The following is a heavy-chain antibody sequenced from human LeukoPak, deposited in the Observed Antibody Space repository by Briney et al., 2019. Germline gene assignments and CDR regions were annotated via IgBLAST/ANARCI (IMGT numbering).Heavy chain of an antibody. D-gene: IGHD2-2*01. V-gene: IGHV3-74*01. Sequence: PGGSLRLSCAASGFTFSSYWMHWVRQAPGKGLVWVSRINSDGSSTSYADSVKGRFTISRDNAKNSLYLQMNSLRAEDTAVYYCARWDCSSTSCYAGAYWGQGTLVTVSS. CDR2: INSDGSST. CDR1: GFTFSSYW. J-gene: IGHJ4*02. CDR3: ARWDCSSTSCYAGAY.